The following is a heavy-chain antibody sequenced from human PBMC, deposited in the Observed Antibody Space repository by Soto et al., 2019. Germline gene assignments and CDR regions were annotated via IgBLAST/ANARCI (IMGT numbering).Heavy chain of an antibody. J-gene: IGHJ6*02. CDR2: INAGNGNT. Sequence: ASVKVSCKASGYTFTSYAMHCVRQAPGQRLEWMGWINAGNGNTKYSQKFQGRVTITRDTSASTAYMELSSLRSEDTAVYYCARVLEGDSSSWLGNYYYYGMDVWGQGTTVTVS. V-gene: IGHV1-3*01. CDR1: GYTFTSYA. CDR3: ARVLEGDSSSWLGNYYYYGMDV. D-gene: IGHD6-6*01.